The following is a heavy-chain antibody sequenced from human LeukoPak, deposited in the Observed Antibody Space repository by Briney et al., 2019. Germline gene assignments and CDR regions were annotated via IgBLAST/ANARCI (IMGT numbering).Heavy chain of an antibody. V-gene: IGHV3-66*01. J-gene: IGHJ4*02. Sequence: GGSLRPSCVVSGLTVSSNYMSWVCQAPGKGLEWVSVIYSGGTTNYADSVKGRFLVYRDNSKNTLYLQMNSLRAEDTAVYYCASKLTTGYWGQGTLVTVSS. CDR1: GLTVSSNY. CDR3: ASKLTTGY. CDR2: IYSGGTT. D-gene: IGHD4-17*01.